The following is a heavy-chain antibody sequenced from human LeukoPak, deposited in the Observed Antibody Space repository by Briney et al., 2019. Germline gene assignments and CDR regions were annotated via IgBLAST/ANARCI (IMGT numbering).Heavy chain of an antibody. CDR1: GGSICSYY. V-gene: IGHV4-59*01. Sequence: SETLSLTCTVSGGSICSYYWSWIRQPPGKGLEWIGYIYYSGSTNYNPSLKSRVTISVDTSKNQSSLKLSSVTAADTAVYYCARRGEPYPNFDYWGQGTLVTVSS. J-gene: IGHJ4*02. CDR2: IYYSGST. CDR3: ARRGEPYPNFDY. D-gene: IGHD1-26*01.